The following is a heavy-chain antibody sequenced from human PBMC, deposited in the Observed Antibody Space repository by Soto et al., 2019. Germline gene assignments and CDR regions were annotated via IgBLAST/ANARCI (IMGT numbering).Heavy chain of an antibody. CDR2: IYSGGST. CDR3: ARSNSSSWTHYFDY. J-gene: IGHJ4*02. Sequence: LRLSCAASGFTVSSNYMSWVRQAPGKGLEWVSVIYSGGSTYYADSVKGRFTISRDNSKNTLYLQMNSLRAEDTAVYYCARSNSSSWTHYFDYWGQGTLVTVSS. CDR1: GFTVSSNY. D-gene: IGHD6-13*01. V-gene: IGHV3-53*01.